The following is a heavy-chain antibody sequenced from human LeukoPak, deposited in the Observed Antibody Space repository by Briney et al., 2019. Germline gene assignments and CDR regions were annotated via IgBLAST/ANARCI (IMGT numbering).Heavy chain of an antibody. V-gene: IGHV4-31*03. Sequence: PSETLSLTCTVSGGSISSGGYYWSWIRQHPGKGLEWIGYIYYSGGTYYNPSLKSRVTISVDTSKNQFSLKLSSVTAADTAVYYCARDSPVYGYFDYWGQGTLVTVSS. CDR3: ARDSPVYGYFDY. CDR2: IYYSGGT. CDR1: GGSISSGGYY. J-gene: IGHJ4*02. D-gene: IGHD3-10*01.